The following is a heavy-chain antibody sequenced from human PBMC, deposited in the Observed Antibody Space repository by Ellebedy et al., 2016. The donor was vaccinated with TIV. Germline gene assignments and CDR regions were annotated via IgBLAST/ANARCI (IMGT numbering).Heavy chain of an antibody. V-gene: IGHV1-2*04. Sequence: AASVKVSCKAPGYPFTDYYLHWVRQAPGQGLAWMGWINPNSGGTNYAQKFQGWVTITRETYLSTAYMELSRLRSDDTAVYYCARDGGSYSDFDYWGQGTLVTVSS. CDR1: GYPFTDYY. D-gene: IGHD1-26*01. CDR2: INPNSGGT. CDR3: ARDGGSYSDFDY. J-gene: IGHJ4*02.